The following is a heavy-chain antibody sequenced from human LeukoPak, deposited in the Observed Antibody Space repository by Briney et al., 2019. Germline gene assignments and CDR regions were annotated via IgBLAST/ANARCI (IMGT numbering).Heavy chain of an antibody. CDR2: ISIYNGNT. D-gene: IGHD4-17*01. CDR3: ARGGLRPHYYIDV. J-gene: IGHJ6*03. Sequence: ASVKVSCKASGYTFSSYGISWVRQAPGQGLEWMGWISIYNGNTNYAQKLQGRVTMTTDTSTSTAYMELRSLKSDDTAVYYCARGGLRPHYYIDVWGKGTTVIVSS. V-gene: IGHV1-18*01. CDR1: GYTFSSYG.